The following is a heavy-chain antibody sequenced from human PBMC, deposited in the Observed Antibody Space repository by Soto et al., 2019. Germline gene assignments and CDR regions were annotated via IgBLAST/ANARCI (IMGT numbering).Heavy chain of an antibody. CDR3: ARGYRHSGYSSSWVFDY. Sequence: QVQLQESGPGLVKPSQTLSLICTVSGGSINSGGYYWNWIRQHPGKGLEWIGYIFYSGSTYYNPFLRSRVTISAGTSENQFSLNLSSVTAADTAVYFCARGYRHSGYSSSWVFDYWGQGTLVNVSS. D-gene: IGHD6-13*01. CDR2: IFYSGST. CDR1: GGSINSGGYY. V-gene: IGHV4-31*03. J-gene: IGHJ4*02.